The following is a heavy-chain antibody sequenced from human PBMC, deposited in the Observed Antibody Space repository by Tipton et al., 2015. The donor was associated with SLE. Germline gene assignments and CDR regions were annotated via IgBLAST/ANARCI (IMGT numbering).Heavy chain of an antibody. CDR1: GGSISSSSYY. J-gene: IGHJ3*02. CDR2: IYYSGST. D-gene: IGHD3-22*01. V-gene: IGHV4-39*07. Sequence: TLSLTCTVSGGSISSSSYYWGWIRQPPGKGLEWIGSIYYSGSTYYNPSLKSRVTISVDTSKNQFSLKLNSVTAADTAVYYCARDIDDSRAFDIWGQGTMVTVSS. CDR3: ARDIDDSRAFDI.